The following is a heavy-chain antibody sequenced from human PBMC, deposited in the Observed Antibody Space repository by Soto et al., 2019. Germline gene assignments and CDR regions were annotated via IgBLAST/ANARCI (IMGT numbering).Heavy chain of an antibody. CDR2: IYYSGST. Sequence: SETLSLTCTVSGGPISSGGYYWSWIRQHPGKGLEWIGYIYYSGSTYYNPSLKSRVTISVDTSKNQFSLKLSSVTAADTAVYYCARDRIAVAGPSRAFDIWGQGTMVTVSS. CDR3: ARDRIAVAGPSRAFDI. D-gene: IGHD6-19*01. J-gene: IGHJ3*02. V-gene: IGHV4-31*03. CDR1: GGPISSGGYY.